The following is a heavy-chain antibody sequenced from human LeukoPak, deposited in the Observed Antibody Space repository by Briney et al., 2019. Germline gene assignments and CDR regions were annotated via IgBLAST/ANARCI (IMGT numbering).Heavy chain of an antibody. CDR3: ARIKYRLAYCGGDCYSFDY. CDR2: INHSGST. V-gene: IGHV4-34*01. CDR1: GGSFSGYY. D-gene: IGHD2-21*02. J-gene: IGHJ4*01. Sequence: PSDTLSLTCAVYGGSFSGYYWSWIRQPPGKGLEWMGEINHSGSTNYNPSLKSGVTISIDTSKNQFSLKRSSVTAADTAVYYCARIKYRLAYCGGDCYSFDYWGQGTLVTVSS.